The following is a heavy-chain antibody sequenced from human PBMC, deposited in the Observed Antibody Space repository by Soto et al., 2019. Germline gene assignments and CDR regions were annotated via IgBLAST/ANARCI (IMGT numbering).Heavy chain of an antibody. CDR3: ARLHSHGTYGMDV. J-gene: IGHJ6*02. D-gene: IGHD5-18*01. CDR2: IIPIFGTA. CDR1: GGSFTYT. V-gene: IGHV1-69*13. Sequence: ASVKVSCKASGGSFTYTLSWGRQAPGQGLEWMGGIIPIFGTANYAQKFQGRVTITADESTKTAYMELSTLRSEDTAVYYCARLHSHGTYGMDVWGQGTTVTVSS.